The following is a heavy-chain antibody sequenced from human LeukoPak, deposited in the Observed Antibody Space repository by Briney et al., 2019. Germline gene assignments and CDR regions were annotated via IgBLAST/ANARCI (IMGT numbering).Heavy chain of an antibody. Sequence: PSQTLSLTCTVSGGSISSYYWSWIRQPPGKGLEWIGYIYYSGSTNYNPSLKSRVTISVDTSKNQFSLKLSSVTAADTAVYYCARRVRGSYVISGWFDPWGQGTLVTVSS. CDR1: GGSISSYY. CDR2: IYYSGST. D-gene: IGHD1-26*01. V-gene: IGHV4-59*08. J-gene: IGHJ5*02. CDR3: ARRVRGSYVISGWFDP.